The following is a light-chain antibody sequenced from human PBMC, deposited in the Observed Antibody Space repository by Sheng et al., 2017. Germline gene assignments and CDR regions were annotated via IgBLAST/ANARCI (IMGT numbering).Light chain of an antibody. CDR2: WAS. V-gene: IGKV4-1*01. J-gene: IGKJ3*01. CDR3: QQHYSSPFT. Sequence: DIVMTQSPDSLAVSLGERATINCKSSESVSYSSNNKNYLAWYQQKPGQPPKLLISWASARESGVPDRFSGSGSGTDFTLTISSLQAEDVAVYYCQQHYSSPFTFGPGTKVDIK. CDR1: ESVSYSSNNKNY.